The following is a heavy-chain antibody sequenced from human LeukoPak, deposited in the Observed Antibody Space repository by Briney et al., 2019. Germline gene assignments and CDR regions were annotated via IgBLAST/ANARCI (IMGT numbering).Heavy chain of an antibody. V-gene: IGHV1-69*05. D-gene: IGHD2-2*01. Sequence: VASVKVSCKASGGTFSSYAISWVRQAPGQGLEWMGRIIPIFGTANYAQKFQGRVTITTDESMSTAYMELSSLRSEDTAVYYCARDRDVVVPAAIGYYYYYYMDVWGKGTTVTVSS. CDR2: IIPIFGTA. CDR1: GGTFSSYA. CDR3: ARDRDVVVPAAIGYYYYYYMDV. J-gene: IGHJ6*03.